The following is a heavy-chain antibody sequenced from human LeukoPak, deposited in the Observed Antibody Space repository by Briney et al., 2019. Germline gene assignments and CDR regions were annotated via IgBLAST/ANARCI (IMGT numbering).Heavy chain of an antibody. J-gene: IGHJ3*02. CDR2: ISYDGSNK. V-gene: IGHV3-30-3*01. Sequence: GRSLRLSCAASGFTFSSYAMHWVRQAPGKGLEWVAVISYDGSNKYYADSVKGRFTISRDNAKNSLYLQMNSLRAEDTAVYYCARDGSGATDAFDIWGQGTMVTVSS. D-gene: IGHD1-26*01. CDR3: ARDGSGATDAFDI. CDR1: GFTFSSYA.